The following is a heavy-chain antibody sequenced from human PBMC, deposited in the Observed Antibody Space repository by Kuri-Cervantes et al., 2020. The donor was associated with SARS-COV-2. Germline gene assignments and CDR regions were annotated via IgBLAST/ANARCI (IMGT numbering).Heavy chain of an antibody. J-gene: IGHJ4*02. CDR2: IYYSGST. CDR1: GGSISSSSYY. D-gene: IGHD5-18*01. V-gene: IGHV4-39*01. CDR3: ASQVDTAMAFDY. Sequence: SETLSLTCTVSGGSISSSSYYWGWIRQPTGKGLEWIGSIYYSGSTYYNPSLKSRVTISVDTSKNQFSLKLSSVTAADTAVYYCASQVDTAMAFDYWGQGTLVTVSS.